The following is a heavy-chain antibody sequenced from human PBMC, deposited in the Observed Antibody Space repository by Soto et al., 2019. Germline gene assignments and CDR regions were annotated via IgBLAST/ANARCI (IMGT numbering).Heavy chain of an antibody. Sequence: PGGSLRLSCAASGFTFSSYGMHWVRQAPGKGLEWVAVIWYDGSNKYYADSVKGRFTISRDNSKNTLYLQMNSLRAEDTAVYYCARDLSVVPAAMRGWYYYGMDVWGQGTTVTVSS. CDR2: IWYDGSNK. V-gene: IGHV3-33*01. J-gene: IGHJ6*02. D-gene: IGHD2-2*01. CDR3: ARDLSVVPAAMRGWYYYGMDV. CDR1: GFTFSSYG.